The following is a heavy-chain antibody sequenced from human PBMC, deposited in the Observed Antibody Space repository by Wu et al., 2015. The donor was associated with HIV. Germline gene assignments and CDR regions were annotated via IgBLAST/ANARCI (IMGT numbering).Heavy chain of an antibody. J-gene: IGHJ6*02. V-gene: IGHV1-69*13. CDR3: GGSPKIVYYYYFMDV. D-gene: IGHD2/OR15-2a*01. Sequence: QVQLVQSGAEVKKSGSSVKVSCKASGDTFSNFAINWVRQAPGQGLEYMGRLIPMFGPAQYAQKFQGRVTITADESTSTVYMELTSLRSEDTALYFCGGSPKIVYYYYFMDVWGQGTTVTVSS. CDR1: GDTFSNFA. CDR2: LIPMFGPA.